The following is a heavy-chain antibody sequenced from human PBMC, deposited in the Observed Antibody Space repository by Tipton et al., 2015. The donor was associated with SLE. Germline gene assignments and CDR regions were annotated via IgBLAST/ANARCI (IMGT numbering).Heavy chain of an antibody. CDR3: VRGGGSSSGRWFDP. CDR2: IYHSGST. V-gene: IGHV4-38-2*02. D-gene: IGHD3-10*01. J-gene: IGHJ5*02. Sequence: GLVKPSETLSLICTVSGYSISSGYYWGWIRQPPGKGLEWIGSIYHSGSTYYNPSLKSRVTISVDTSKNQFSLKLSSVTAADTAVYYCVRGGGSSSGRWFDPWGRGTLVTVSS. CDR1: GYSISSGYY.